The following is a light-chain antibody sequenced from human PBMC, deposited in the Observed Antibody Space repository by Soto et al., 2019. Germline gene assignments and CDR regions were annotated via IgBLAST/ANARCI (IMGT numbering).Light chain of an antibody. J-gene: IGLJ1*01. CDR3: QSYDSSLSAPYV. V-gene: IGLV1-40*01. CDR2: GNS. Sequence: QSVLTQPPSLSVSPGQRVTISCTGSSSNIGAGYDVHWYQQLPGTAPKLLIYGNSNRPSGVPDRFSGSKSGTSASLAITGLQAEDEADYYCQSYDSSLSAPYVFGTGTKVTVL. CDR1: SSNIGAGYD.